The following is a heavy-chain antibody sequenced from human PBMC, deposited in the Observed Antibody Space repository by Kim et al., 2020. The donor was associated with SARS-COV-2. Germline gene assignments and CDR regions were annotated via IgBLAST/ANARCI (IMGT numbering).Heavy chain of an antibody. CDR1: GGTFSSYA. V-gene: IGHV1-69*13. Sequence: SVKVSCKASGGTFSSYAISWVRQAPGQGLEWMGGIIPIFGTANYAQKFQGRVTITADESTSTAYMELSSLRSEDTAVYYCAVFGELLFPRNQIMEYGMDVWGQGTTVTVSS. CDR3: AVFGELLFPRNQIMEYGMDV. D-gene: IGHD3-10*01. J-gene: IGHJ6*02. CDR2: IIPIFGTA.